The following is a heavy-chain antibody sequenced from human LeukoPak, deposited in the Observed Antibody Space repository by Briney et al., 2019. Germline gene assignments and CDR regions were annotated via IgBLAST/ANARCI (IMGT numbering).Heavy chain of an antibody. CDR2: INPNSGGT. Sequence: ASVKVSCKASGYTFTCYYMHWVRHAPGQGQEWEGWINPNSGGTNYAQKFQGRVTMTRDTSISTDYMELSRLRSDDTAVYYCARVGQWLVLDYWGQGTLVTVSS. D-gene: IGHD6-19*01. CDR3: ARVGQWLVLDY. CDR1: GYTFTCYY. J-gene: IGHJ4*02. V-gene: IGHV1-2*02.